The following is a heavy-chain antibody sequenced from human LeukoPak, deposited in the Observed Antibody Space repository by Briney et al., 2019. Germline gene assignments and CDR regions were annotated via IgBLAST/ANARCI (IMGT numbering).Heavy chain of an antibody. CDR1: GFTFSSYS. V-gene: IGHV3-33*08. CDR2: IWYDGSNK. D-gene: IGHD2-15*01. J-gene: IGHJ4*02. Sequence: GGSLRLSCAASGFTFSSYSMNWVRQAPGKGLEWVAVIWYDGSNKYYADSVKGRFTISRDNSKNTLYLQMNSLRAEDTAVYYCARDRAQVVADYWGQGTLVTVSS. CDR3: ARDRAQVVADY.